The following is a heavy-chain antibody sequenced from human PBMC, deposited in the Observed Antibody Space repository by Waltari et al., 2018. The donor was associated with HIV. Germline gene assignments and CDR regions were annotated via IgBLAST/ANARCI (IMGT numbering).Heavy chain of an antibody. CDR2: ISWDGGST. D-gene: IGHD3-10*01. CDR1: GFTFDDYT. V-gene: IGHV3-43*01. J-gene: IGHJ6*02. CDR3: AKDISYYGSGSYYNHYYYYGMDV. Sequence: EVQLVESGGVVVQPGGSLRLSCAASGFTFDDYTMHWVRPAPGKGLEWVSLISWDGGSTYYADSVKGRFTISRDNSKNSLYLQMNSLRTEDTALYYCAKDISYYGSGSYYNHYYYYGMDVWGQGTTVTVSS.